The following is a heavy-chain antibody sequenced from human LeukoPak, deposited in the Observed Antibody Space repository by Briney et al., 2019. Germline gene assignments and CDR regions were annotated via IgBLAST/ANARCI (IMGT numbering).Heavy chain of an antibody. CDR1: GFTFDDYA. Sequence: GGSLRLSCAASGFTFDDYAMHWLRQAPGKGLEGVSGISWNSGSIGYADSVKGRFTISRDNAKNSLYLQMNSLRAEDTALYYCAKGGGNYYYMDVWGKGTTVTISS. J-gene: IGHJ6*03. CDR2: ISWNSGSI. CDR3: AKGGGNYYYMDV. D-gene: IGHD5-12*01. V-gene: IGHV3-9*01.